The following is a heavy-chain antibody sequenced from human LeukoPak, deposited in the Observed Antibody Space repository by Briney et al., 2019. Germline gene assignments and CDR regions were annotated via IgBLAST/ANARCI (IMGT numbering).Heavy chain of an antibody. CDR2: IRSNTYGGTA. V-gene: IGHV3-49*04. CDR1: GFSVSNNY. CDR3: TKGDYHAY. Sequence: GGSLRLSCAASGFSVSNNYMSWVRQAPGKGLEWVGFIRSNTYGGTAEYAASVKGRFTISRDDSKSIAYLQMNSLKTEDTAVYYCTKGDYHAYWGQGTLATVSS. J-gene: IGHJ4*02.